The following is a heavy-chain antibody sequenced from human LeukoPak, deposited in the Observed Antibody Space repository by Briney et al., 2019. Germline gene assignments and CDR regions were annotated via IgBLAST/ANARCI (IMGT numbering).Heavy chain of an antibody. CDR3: AKLSYDSSGYSDY. Sequence: GRSLSLSCAASGITFSSYAMHWVRQAPGKGLEWVAVISYDGSNKYYADSVKGRFTISRDNSKNTLYLQMNSLRAEDTAVYYCAKLSYDSSGYSDYWGQGTLVTVSS. CDR1: GITFSSYA. CDR2: ISYDGSNK. D-gene: IGHD3-22*01. J-gene: IGHJ4*02. V-gene: IGHV3-30*18.